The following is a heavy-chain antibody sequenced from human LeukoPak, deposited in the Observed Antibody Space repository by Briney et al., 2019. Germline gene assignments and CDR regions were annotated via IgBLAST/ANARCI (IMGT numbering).Heavy chain of an antibody. J-gene: IGHJ4*02. Sequence: GGSLRLSCAASGFPFSSHAMSWVRQAPGKGLEWVSAISGSGGSTYYADSVKGRFTISRDNSKNTLYLQMNSLRAEDTAVYYCAKAAYSYGDFDYWGQGTLVTVSS. CDR2: ISGSGGST. D-gene: IGHD5-18*01. V-gene: IGHV3-23*01. CDR1: GFPFSSHA. CDR3: AKAAYSYGDFDY.